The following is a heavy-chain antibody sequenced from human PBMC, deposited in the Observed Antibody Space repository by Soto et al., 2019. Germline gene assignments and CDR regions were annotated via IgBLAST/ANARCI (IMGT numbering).Heavy chain of an antibody. V-gene: IGHV4-59*01. D-gene: IGHD5-12*01. CDR2: VYRTGAT. J-gene: IGHJ4*02. CDR1: GASISSSY. Sequence: SETLSLTCTVSGASISSSYWSWMRQSPERGLEWIAYVYRTGATNYNPSLKSRVTISLDTSKGQFSLNLTSLTTADTAVYFCARGGNRYSNVASGVGGFDFWGQGSLVTVSS. CDR3: ARGGNRYSNVASGVGGFDF.